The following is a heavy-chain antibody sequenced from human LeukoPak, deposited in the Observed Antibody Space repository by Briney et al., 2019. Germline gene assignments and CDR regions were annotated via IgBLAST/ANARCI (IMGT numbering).Heavy chain of an antibody. V-gene: IGHV4-38-2*02. D-gene: IGHD3-10*01. CDR1: GYSISSAFY. CDR2: IFHRGTT. CDR3: ARDGYYGSGSPGWFGP. Sequence: SETLSLTCTVSGYSISSAFYWGWIRLPPGRGLEWIGSIFHRGTTYYNTSLQSRVNLSMDTSKNQFSLKLSSLTTEDTAIYYCARDGYYGSGSPGWFGPWGQGTLVVVSA. J-gene: IGHJ5*02.